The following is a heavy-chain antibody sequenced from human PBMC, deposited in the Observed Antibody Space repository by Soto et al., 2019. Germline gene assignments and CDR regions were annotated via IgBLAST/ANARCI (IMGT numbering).Heavy chain of an antibody. Sequence: SETLSLTCTVSGTSIRSYYWNWVRQTPAKRLEWIGFIHYSGNSYFNPSLKSRLTMSVDTSRNHFSLNLNFVTAADTAVYYCARWCDTAGLSLPAFDIWGQGTMVTVSS. CDR1: GTSIRSYY. CDR2: IHYSGNS. V-gene: IGHV4-59*08. CDR3: ARWCDTAGLSLPAFDI. J-gene: IGHJ3*02. D-gene: IGHD2-8*01.